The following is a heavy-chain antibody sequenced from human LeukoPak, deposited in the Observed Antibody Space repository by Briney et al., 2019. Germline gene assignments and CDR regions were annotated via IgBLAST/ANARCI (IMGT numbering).Heavy chain of an antibody. D-gene: IGHD3-3*01. J-gene: IGHJ5*02. CDR3: AKCARTPEGGSGWCNWFDT. Sequence: PGGSLRLSCAASGFTFGNYAMNWVRHAPGKGLEWDSSVSSSGGNPNYADSVEGRFTTSRDNSNNTLFLQMNSLRAEDTALYSCAKCARTPEGGSGWCNWFDTWGQGTQVTVSS. V-gene: IGHV3-23*01. CDR1: GFTFGNYA. CDR2: VSSSGGNP.